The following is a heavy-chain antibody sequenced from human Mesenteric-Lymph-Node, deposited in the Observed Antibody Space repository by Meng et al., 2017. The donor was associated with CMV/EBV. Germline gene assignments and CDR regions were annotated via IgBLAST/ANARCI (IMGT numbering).Heavy chain of an antibody. V-gene: IGHV3-21*04. CDR3: AKGYDILTGHQDY. J-gene: IGHJ4*02. CDR1: GFSFNSYS. D-gene: IGHD3-9*01. CDR2: ISSTSSYI. Sequence: GGSLRLSCAASGFSFNSYSINWVRQAPGKGLECVSSISSTSSYIYYADSVKGRFTISRDNAKNSLYLQMSSLRAEDTALYYCAKGYDILTGHQDYWGQGTLVTSPQ.